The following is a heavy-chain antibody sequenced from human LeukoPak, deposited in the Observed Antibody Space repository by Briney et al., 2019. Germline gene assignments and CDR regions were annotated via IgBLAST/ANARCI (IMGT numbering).Heavy chain of an antibody. D-gene: IGHD3/OR15-3a*01. Sequence: SVTVTCKASGGTFTIYAISWVRQAPGQGLEWMGGIIPIFGTANYAQKFQGRVTITADESTSTAYMELSSLRSEDTAVYYCASGGMMTLDWFAFQYYFDYWGQGTLVTVSS. J-gene: IGHJ4*02. V-gene: IGHV1-69*13. CDR2: IIPIFGTA. CDR3: ASGGMMTLDWFAFQYYFDY. CDR1: GGTFTIYA.